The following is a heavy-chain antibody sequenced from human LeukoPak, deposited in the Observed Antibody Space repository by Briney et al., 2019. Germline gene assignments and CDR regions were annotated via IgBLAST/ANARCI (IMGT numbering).Heavy chain of an antibody. CDR1: GGSISSYY. CDR3: ARDHPGGDV. V-gene: IGHV4-59*01. D-gene: IGHD6-25*01. J-gene: IGHJ6*04. CDR2: IYYSGSA. Sequence: PSETLSLTCTVSGGSISSYYWSWIRQPPGKGLEWIGYIYYSGSANYNPSLKSRVTISVDTSKNQFSLKLSSVTAADTAVYYCARDHPGGDVWGKGTTVTVIS.